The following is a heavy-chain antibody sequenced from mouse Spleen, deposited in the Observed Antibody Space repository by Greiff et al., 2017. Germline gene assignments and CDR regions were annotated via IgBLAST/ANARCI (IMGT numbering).Heavy chain of an antibody. CDR3: AREQLLRFYFDY. J-gene: IGHJ2*01. D-gene: IGHD1-1*01. V-gene: IGHV1-20*01. CDR2: INPYNGDT. Sequence: VQLQQSGPELVKPGDSVKISCKASGYSFTGYFMNWVMQSHGKSLEWIGRINPYNGDTFYNQKFKGKATLTVDKSSSTAHMELRSLTSEDSAVYYCAREQLLRFYFDYWGQGTTLTVSS. CDR1: GYSFTGYF.